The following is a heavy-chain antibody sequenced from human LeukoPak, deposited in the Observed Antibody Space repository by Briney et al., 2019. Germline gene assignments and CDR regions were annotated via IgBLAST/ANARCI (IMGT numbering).Heavy chain of an antibody. CDR3: ARAHYGDLGFDY. CDR1: GGSFSGYY. J-gene: IGHJ4*02. V-gene: IGHV4-34*01. Sequence: SETLSLTCAVYGGSFSGYYWSWIRQPPGKGLEWIGEINHSGSTNYNPSLKSRVTISVDTSKSQFSLKLSSVTAADTAVYYCARAHYGDLGFDYWGQGTLVTVSS. CDR2: INHSGST. D-gene: IGHD4-17*01.